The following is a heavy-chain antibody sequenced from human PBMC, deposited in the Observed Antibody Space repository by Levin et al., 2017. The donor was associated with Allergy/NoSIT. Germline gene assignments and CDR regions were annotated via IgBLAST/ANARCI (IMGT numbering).Heavy chain of an antibody. CDR3: ARGYGSGSQGWFDP. CDR2: LHPNRGST. CDR1: GSTFTGSD. Sequence: PGESLKISCKASGSTFTGSDINWVRQAPGQGLEWMGWLHPNRGSTGYALKFQDRVTFTMNASISTVYMELTDLKSDDTAVYYCARGYGSGSQGWFDPWGQGTRVTVSS. J-gene: IGHJ5*02. D-gene: IGHD3-10*01. V-gene: IGHV1-8*01.